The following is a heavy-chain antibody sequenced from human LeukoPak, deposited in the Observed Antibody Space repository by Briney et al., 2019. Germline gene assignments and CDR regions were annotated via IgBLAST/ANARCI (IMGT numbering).Heavy chain of an antibody. CDR1: GFTFSSYA. J-gene: IGHJ4*02. V-gene: IGHV3-23*01. D-gene: IGHD3-22*01. Sequence: GGSLRLSCAASGFTFSSYAMSWVRQAPGKGLEWVSAISGSGGSTYYADSVKGRFTISRDNSKNTLYLQMTSLRAEDTAVYYCAKNAWYYYDSSGFDYWGQGTLVTVFS. CDR2: ISGSGGST. CDR3: AKNAWYYYDSSGFDY.